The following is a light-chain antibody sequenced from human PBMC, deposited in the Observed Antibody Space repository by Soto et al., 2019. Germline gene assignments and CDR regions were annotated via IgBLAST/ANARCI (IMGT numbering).Light chain of an antibody. Sequence: QSVLTQPASVSGSPGQSITISCTGTSSDVGGYNYVSWYQQHPGKAPKLMIYDVGNRPSGVSNRFSGSKSGNTASLTISGLQAEDEADYYCSSYTSSSTPDVFGTGTKLTVL. V-gene: IGLV2-14*01. CDR2: DVG. CDR3: SSYTSSSTPDV. CDR1: SSDVGGYNY. J-gene: IGLJ1*01.